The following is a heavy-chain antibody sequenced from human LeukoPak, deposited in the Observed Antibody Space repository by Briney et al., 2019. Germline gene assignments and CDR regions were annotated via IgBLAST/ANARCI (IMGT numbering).Heavy chain of an antibody. CDR1: GFTFSSYA. D-gene: IGHD1-20*01. J-gene: IGHJ3*02. V-gene: IGHV3-30*04. CDR2: ISYDGSNK. Sequence: GGSLRLSCAASGFTFSSYAMHWVRQAPGKGLEWVAVISYDGSNKYYADSVKGRSTISRDNSKNTLYLQMNSLRAEDTAVYYCARGYNWNGADAFDIWGQGTMVTVSS. CDR3: ARGYNWNGADAFDI.